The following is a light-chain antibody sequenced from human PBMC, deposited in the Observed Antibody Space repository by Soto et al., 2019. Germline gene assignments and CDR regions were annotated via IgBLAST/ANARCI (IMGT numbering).Light chain of an antibody. CDR3: QQYNNWPRT. V-gene: IGKV3-15*01. CDR1: QSVGGS. CDR2: GAS. J-gene: IGKJ1*01. Sequence: MVVTQAPVTLSLSPGESATISCRASQSVGGSYVGWYQQKPGQAPRLLIYGASTRATGIPARFSGSGSGTEFTLTISSLQSEDFAVYYCQQYNNWPRTFGQGTKVDVK.